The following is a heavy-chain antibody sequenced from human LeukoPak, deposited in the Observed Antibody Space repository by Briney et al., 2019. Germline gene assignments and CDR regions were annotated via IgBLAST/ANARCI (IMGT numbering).Heavy chain of an antibody. V-gene: IGHV3-11*04. CDR2: ISSSGSTI. J-gene: IGHJ4*02. CDR3: ARRAGLLWFGEFQYCFDY. D-gene: IGHD3-10*01. Sequence: GGSLRLSCAASGFTFSDYYMSWIRQAPGRGLEGVSYISSSGSTIYYADAVKGRFTVSRDNAKNSLYLQVNSLRAEDTAVYYRARRAGLLWFGEFQYCFDYWGQGTPVTVSS. CDR1: GFTFSDYY.